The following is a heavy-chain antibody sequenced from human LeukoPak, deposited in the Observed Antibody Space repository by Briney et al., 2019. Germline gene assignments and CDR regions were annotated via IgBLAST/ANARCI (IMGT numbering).Heavy chain of an antibody. CDR3: ARDTGYSYGPRAYYFDY. CDR1: GYTFTGYY. D-gene: IGHD5-18*01. V-gene: IGHV1-2*02. J-gene: IGHJ4*02. Sequence: ASVKVSCKASGYTFTGYYVHWVRQAPEEGLEWMGWINPKNGATNYAQKFQGRVTMTRDTSIGTAYLELSRLRPDDTAVYYCARDTGYSYGPRAYYFDYWGQGPLVTVSS. CDR2: INPKNGAT.